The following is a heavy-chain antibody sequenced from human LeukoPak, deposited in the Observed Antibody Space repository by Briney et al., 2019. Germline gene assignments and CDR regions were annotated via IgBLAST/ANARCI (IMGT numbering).Heavy chain of an antibody. J-gene: IGHJ6*03. CDR3: ARRKPARNYYYYYMDV. CDR1: GGSISSSSYY. D-gene: IGHD2-2*01. Sequence: SETLSLTCTVSGGSISSSSYYWGWIRQPPGKGLEWIGEINHSGSTNYNPSLKSRVTISVDTSKNQFSLKLGSVTAADTAVYYCARRKPARNYYYYYMDVWGKGTTVTVSS. V-gene: IGHV4-39*07. CDR2: INHSGST.